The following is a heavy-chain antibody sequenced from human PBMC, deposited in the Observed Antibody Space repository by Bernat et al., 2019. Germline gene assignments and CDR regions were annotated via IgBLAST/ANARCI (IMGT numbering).Heavy chain of an antibody. Sequence: EVQLVESGGGLVKPGGSLRLSCAASGFTFSSYSMNWVRQAPGKGLEWVSSISSSSTYIYYADSVKGRFTISRDNAKNTLYLQMNSLRAEDTAVYYCAKEVYYYGSGSYYNWFDPWGQGTLVTVSS. J-gene: IGHJ5*02. CDR1: GFTFSSYS. CDR3: AKEVYYYGSGSYYNWFDP. D-gene: IGHD3-10*01. V-gene: IGHV3-21*04. CDR2: ISSSSTYI.